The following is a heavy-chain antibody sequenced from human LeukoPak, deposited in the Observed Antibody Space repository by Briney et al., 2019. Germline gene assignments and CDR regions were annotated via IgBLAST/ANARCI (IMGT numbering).Heavy chain of an antibody. D-gene: IGHD3-16*02. Sequence: PGGSLRLYCAASGFTFSNAWMSWVRQAPGKGLEWVVRIKSKTDGGTTDYAAPVKGRSTISRDDSKNTLYLQMNSLKTEDTAVYYCTTDYVWGSYRFGYWGQGTLVTVSS. J-gene: IGHJ4*02. CDR3: TTDYVWGSYRFGY. CDR1: GFTFSNAW. V-gene: IGHV3-15*01. CDR2: IKSKTDGGTT.